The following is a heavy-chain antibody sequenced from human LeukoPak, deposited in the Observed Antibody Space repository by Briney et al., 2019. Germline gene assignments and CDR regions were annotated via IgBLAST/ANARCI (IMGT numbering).Heavy chain of an antibody. CDR3: ARVIYSSGWYD. J-gene: IGHJ4*02. CDR1: GLTLSSYW. Sequence: GGSLRLSCVAPGLTLSSYWMSWVRQAPGKGLEWVANIKQDGSEKNYVDSVKGRFTISRDNAKSSLYLQMNSLRAEDTAVYYCARVIYSSGWYDWGQGTLVTVSS. CDR2: IKQDGSEK. D-gene: IGHD6-19*01. V-gene: IGHV3-7*03.